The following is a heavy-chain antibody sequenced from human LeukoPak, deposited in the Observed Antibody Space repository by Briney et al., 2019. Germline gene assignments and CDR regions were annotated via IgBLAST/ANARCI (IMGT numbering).Heavy chain of an antibody. D-gene: IGHD5-18*01. CDR1: GGTFSSYA. CDR2: IIPIFGTA. V-gene: IGHV1-69*13. CDR3: TRVLPHRRLMDTTMEQHWFDP. J-gene: IGHJ5*02. Sequence: ASVKVSCKASGGTFSSYAISWVRQAPGQGLEWMGGIIPIFGTANYAQKFQGRVTITADESTSTVYMELSSLRSEDTAMYYCTRVLPHRRLMDTTMEQHWFDPWGQGTLVTVSS.